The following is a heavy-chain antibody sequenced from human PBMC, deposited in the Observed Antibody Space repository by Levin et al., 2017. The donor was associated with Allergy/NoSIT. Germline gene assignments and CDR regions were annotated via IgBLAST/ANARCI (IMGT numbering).Heavy chain of an antibody. V-gene: IGHV3-21*01. CDR3: ARDGEPPYYGMDV. D-gene: IGHD2-21*01. CDR2: ISSSSSYI. Sequence: LSLTCAASGFTFSSYSMNWVRQAPGKGLEWVSSISSSSSYIYYADSVKGRFTISRDNAKNSLYLQMNSLRAEDTAVYYCARDGEPPYYGMDVWGQGTTVTVSS. J-gene: IGHJ6*02. CDR1: GFTFSSYS.